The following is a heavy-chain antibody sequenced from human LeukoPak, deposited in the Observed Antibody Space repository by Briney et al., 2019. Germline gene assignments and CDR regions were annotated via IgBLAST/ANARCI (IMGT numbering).Heavy chain of an antibody. V-gene: IGHV1-69*13. Sequence: GASVTVSCKASGGTFSSYAISWVRQAPGQGLEWMGGIIPIFGTANYAQKFQGRVTITADESTSTAYMELSSLRSEDTAVYYCARAGTYYGSGSFYYYYGMDVWGQGTTVTVSS. J-gene: IGHJ6*02. CDR2: IIPIFGTA. D-gene: IGHD3-10*01. CDR3: ARAGTYYGSGSFYYYYGMDV. CDR1: GGTFSSYA.